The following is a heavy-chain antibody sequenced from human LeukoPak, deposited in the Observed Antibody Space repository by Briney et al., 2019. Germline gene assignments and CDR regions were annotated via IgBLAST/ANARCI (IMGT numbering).Heavy chain of an antibody. V-gene: IGHV3-21*01. Sequence: PGRSLRLSCAASGFTFSSYGMNWVRQAPGKGLEWVSSISSSSSYIYYAGSVKGRFTISRDNAKNSLYLQMNSLRAEDTAVYYCARFSGNDAFDIWGQGTMVTVSS. J-gene: IGHJ3*02. CDR1: GFTFSSYG. D-gene: IGHD1-26*01. CDR2: ISSSSSYI. CDR3: ARFSGNDAFDI.